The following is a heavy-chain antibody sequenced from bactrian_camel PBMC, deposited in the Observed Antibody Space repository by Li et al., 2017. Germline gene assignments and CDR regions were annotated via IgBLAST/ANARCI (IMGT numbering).Heavy chain of an antibody. V-gene: IGHV3S53*01. J-gene: IGHJ4*01. D-gene: IGHD1*01. Sequence: HVQLVESGGGSVQAGGFLRLSCAAAGITVSRTAMGWFRQAPGKEREGIAAIDTGGTSYYASRVKGRFTISRDNAKDTVYLQTNSLTPEDTAVYYCAASRSFSAAGLRTLRYNYWGQGTQVTVS. CDR3: AASRSFSAAGLRTLRYNY. CDR2: IDTGGTS. CDR1: GITVSRTA.